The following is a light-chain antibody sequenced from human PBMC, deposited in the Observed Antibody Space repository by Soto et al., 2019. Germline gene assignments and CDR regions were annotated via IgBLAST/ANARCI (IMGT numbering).Light chain of an antibody. Sequence: QSVLTQPPSASGTPGQRVTISCSGSNSNVGSSDVYWYQQVPGTTPKLLIYRDNQRPSGVPDRFSGSKSGTSASLAISGLRSEDEADYYCAAWDDSLSGFYVFGTGTKVTVL. CDR3: AAWDDSLSGFYV. CDR2: RDN. CDR1: NSNVGSSD. V-gene: IGLV1-47*01. J-gene: IGLJ1*01.